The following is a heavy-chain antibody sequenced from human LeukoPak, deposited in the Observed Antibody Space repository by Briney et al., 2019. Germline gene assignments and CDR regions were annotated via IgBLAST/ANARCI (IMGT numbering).Heavy chain of an antibody. V-gene: IGHV1-2*02. CDR2: INPNSGGT. CDR1: GYTFTSYY. D-gene: IGHD4-23*01. CDR3: ARIRDYGGCFDY. Sequence: ASVKVSCKASGYTFTSYYMHWVRQAPGQGLEWMGWINPNSGGTNYAQKLQGRVTMTTDTSTSTAYMELRSLRSDDTAVYYCARIRDYGGCFDYWGQGTLVTVSS. J-gene: IGHJ4*02.